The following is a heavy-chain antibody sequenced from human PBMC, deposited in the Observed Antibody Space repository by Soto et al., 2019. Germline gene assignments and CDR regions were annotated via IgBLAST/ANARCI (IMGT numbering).Heavy chain of an antibody. CDR1: GGSFSGYY. V-gene: IGHV4-34*01. CDR3: ARVHPRGGSSGYKYYFDY. Sequence: QVQLQQWGAGLLKPSETLSLTCAVYGGSFSGYYWSWIRQPPGKGLEWIGEINHSGSTNYNPSLKSRVTISVDTSKNQFSLKLSSVTAADTAVYYWARVHPRGGSSGYKYYFDYWGQGTLVSVSS. CDR2: INHSGST. D-gene: IGHD3-22*01. J-gene: IGHJ4*02.